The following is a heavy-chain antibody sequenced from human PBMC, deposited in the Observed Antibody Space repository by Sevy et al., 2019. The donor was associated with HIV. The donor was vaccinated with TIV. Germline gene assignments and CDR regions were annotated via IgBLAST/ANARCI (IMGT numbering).Heavy chain of an antibody. V-gene: IGHV3-23*01. CDR1: GFPCNIYS. CDR2: LSFGCGKI. J-gene: IGHJ4*02. Sequence: GGSLRLSCATSGFPCNIYSMSWVRQAPGKGLEWVSTLSFGCGKIYYADSVKGRFTISRDNPENALYVEMDSLGAEDKAVYCCAREGCTKPVDYWGQGTLVTGSS. D-gene: IGHD2-8*01. CDR3: AREGCTKPVDY.